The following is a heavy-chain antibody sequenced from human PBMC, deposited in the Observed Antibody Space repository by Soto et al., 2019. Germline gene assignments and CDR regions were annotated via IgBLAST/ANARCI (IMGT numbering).Heavy chain of an antibody. CDR3: ARGGFHYFDY. CDR1: GGSISSGGYS. CDR2: IHHSGSA. J-gene: IGHJ4*02. V-gene: IGHV4-30-2*01. Sequence: TLSLTCAVSGGSISSGGYSWSWIRQPPGKGLEWIGYIHHSGSADYNPSRKSRVTISVDGSKNHFSLKLRSVTAADTAVYYCARGGFHYFDYWGQGTLVTVSS.